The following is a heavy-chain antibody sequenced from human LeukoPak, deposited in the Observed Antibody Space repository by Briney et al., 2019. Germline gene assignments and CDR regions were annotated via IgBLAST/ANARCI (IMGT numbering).Heavy chain of an antibody. CDR2: IDPSDSYT. D-gene: IGHD3-22*01. J-gene: IGHJ4*02. CDR1: GYSFTSYW. Sequence: REESLKISCKGSGYSFTSYWISWVRQMPGKGLEWMGRIDPSDSYTNYSPSFQGHVTISADTSISTAYLQWSSLKASDTAMYYCARPAYYYDSSGYYHFDYWGQGTLVTVSS. CDR3: ARPAYYYDSSGYYHFDY. V-gene: IGHV5-10-1*01.